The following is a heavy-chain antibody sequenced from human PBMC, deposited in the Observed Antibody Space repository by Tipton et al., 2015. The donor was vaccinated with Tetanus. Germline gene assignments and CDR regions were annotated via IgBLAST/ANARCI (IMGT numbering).Heavy chain of an antibody. J-gene: IGHJ4*02. V-gene: IGHV3-15*01. Sequence: CAASGSTFSNAWMSWVRQAPGKGLEWVGRIKSKTDGGTTDYAAPGKGRFTISRDDSTNTLYLQMNSLKTEDTAVYYCTTDAPLLRYFAPFDYWGQGTLVTVSS. D-gene: IGHD3-9*01. CDR2: IKSKTDGGTT. CDR1: GSTFSNAW. CDR3: TTDAPLLRYFAPFDY.